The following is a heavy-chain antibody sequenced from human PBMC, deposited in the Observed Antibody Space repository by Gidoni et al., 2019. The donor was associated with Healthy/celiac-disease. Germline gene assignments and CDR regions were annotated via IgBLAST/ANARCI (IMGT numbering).Heavy chain of an antibody. CDR2: IYYSGST. J-gene: IGHJ4*02. CDR3: ARAAWDDSSGYYPDY. D-gene: IGHD3-22*01. V-gene: IGHV4-61*01. Sequence: QVQLQESGPGLVKPSETLSLTCTASGGSVRRGRYYWSWIRQPPGKGLEWIGYIYYSGSTNYNPSLKSRVTIAVDTSKNQFSLKLSYVTAADTAVYYCARAAWDDSSGYYPDYWGQGTLVTVSS. CDR1: GGSVRRGRYY.